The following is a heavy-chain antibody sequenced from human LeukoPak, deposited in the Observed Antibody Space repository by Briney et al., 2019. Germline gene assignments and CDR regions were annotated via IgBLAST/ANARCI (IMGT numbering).Heavy chain of an antibody. D-gene: IGHD3-3*01. CDR2: IYYNGRT. CDR3: ARITDRTIFGEIMHGFDV. Sequence: PSETLSLTCTVSGDSINNNNYYWGWIRQPPGEGLEWIGNIYYNGRTYYSPSLKSRGTISVDTSNNQFSLKLNSVTAADTAVYYCARITDRTIFGEIMHGFDVWGQGTSVTVSS. J-gene: IGHJ3*01. V-gene: IGHV4-39*01. CDR1: GDSINNNNYY.